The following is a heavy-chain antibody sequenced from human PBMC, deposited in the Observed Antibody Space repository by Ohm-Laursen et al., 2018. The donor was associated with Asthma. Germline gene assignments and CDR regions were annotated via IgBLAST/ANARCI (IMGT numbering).Heavy chain of an antibody. CDR1: GGSISSYY. Sequence: GTLSLTCTVSGGSISSYYWSWIRQPPGKGLEWIGYIYYSGSTNYNPSLKSRVTISVDTSKNQFSLKLSSVTAADTAVYYCARFGAEDYYYGMDVWGQGTTVTVSS. CDR3: ARFGAEDYYYGMDV. D-gene: IGHD3-10*01. CDR2: IYYSGST. J-gene: IGHJ6*02. V-gene: IGHV4-59*01.